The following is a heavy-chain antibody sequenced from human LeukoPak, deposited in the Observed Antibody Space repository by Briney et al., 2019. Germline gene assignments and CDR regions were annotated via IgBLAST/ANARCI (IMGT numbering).Heavy chain of an antibody. CDR2: INPSGGST. D-gene: IGHD7-27*01. CDR1: GYTFSSYY. J-gene: IGHJ5*01. CDR3: AREVKLGIES. Sequence: ASVKVSCKASGYTFSSYYMHWVRQAPGQGLEWMGIINPSGGSTSYAQKFQGRVTMTRNTSISTAYMELSSLRSEDTAVYYCAREVKLGIESWGQGTLVTVSS. V-gene: IGHV1-46*01.